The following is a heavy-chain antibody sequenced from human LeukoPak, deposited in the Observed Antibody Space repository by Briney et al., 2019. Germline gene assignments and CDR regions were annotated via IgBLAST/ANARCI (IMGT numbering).Heavy chain of an antibody. Sequence: ASVKVSCKASGYTFTGYYMHWVRQAPGQGLEWMGWINPDTGVTNYAQKFQGRVILTRDTSISTTYLELSSLRSDDTAMYYCARANRATHFGQLSPFDYWGQGTLVTVSS. CDR1: GYTFTGYY. CDR2: INPDTGVT. D-gene: IGHD5-24*01. V-gene: IGHV1-2*02. J-gene: IGHJ4*02. CDR3: ARANRATHFGQLSPFDY.